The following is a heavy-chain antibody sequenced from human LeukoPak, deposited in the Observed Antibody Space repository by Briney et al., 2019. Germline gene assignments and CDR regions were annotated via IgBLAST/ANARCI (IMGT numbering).Heavy chain of an antibody. V-gene: IGHV3-64D*06. CDR3: VKDLGIWSGELLYWELSLFDY. D-gene: IGHD3-10*01. CDR1: GFTFSSYA. J-gene: IGHJ4*02. Sequence: PGGSLRLSCSASGFTFSSYAMHWVRQAPGKGLEYVSAISSNGGSTYYADSVKGRFTISRDNSKNTLYLQMSSLRAEDTAVYYCVKDLGIWSGELLYWELSLFDYWGQGTLVTVSS. CDR2: ISSNGGST.